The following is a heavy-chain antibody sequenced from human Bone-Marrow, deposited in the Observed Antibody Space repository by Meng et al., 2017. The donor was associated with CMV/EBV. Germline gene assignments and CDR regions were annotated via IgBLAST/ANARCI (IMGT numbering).Heavy chain of an antibody. V-gene: IGHV4-38-2*02. CDR1: GYSFSSGYY. CDR3: GRDEGDTVRDY. Sequence: SETLSLTCTVSGYSFSSGYYWGWIRQPPGKGLEWIGSIYHSGSTYYNPSLKSRVTISVDTSKNQFSLKLSSVTAADTAVYYCGRDEGDTVRDYWGQGTRDTVSS. CDR2: IYHSGST. J-gene: IGHJ4*02. D-gene: IGHD3-16*02.